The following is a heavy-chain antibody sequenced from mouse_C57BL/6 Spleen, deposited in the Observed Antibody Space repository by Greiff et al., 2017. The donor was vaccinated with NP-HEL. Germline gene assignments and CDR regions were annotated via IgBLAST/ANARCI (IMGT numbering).Heavy chain of an antibody. CDR3: ARGDYDYYAMDY. J-gene: IGHJ4*01. Sequence: EVQLVESGPELVKPGDSVKISCKASGYSFTGYFMNWVMQSHGKSLEWIGRINPYNGDTFYNQKFKGKATLTVDKSSSTAHMELRSLTSEDSAVYYCARGDYDYYAMDYWGQGTSVTVSS. CDR1: GYSFTGYF. CDR2: INPYNGDT. D-gene: IGHD2-4*01. V-gene: IGHV1-20*01.